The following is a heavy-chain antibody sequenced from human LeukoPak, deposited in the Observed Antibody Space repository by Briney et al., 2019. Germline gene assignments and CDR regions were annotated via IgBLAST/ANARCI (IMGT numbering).Heavy chain of an antibody. V-gene: IGHV1-18*01. J-gene: IGHJ4*02. Sequence: ASVKVSFKASGYTFTSYHITWVRQAPGQGLEWMGWISVYNGNTNYAQKLQGRVTMTTDTSTSTAYMELTSLRSDDTAVYYCARDMTVTTLDRGDYFDYWGQGTLVTVSS. CDR1: GYTFTSYH. CDR3: ARDMTVTTLDRGDYFDY. D-gene: IGHD4-17*01. CDR2: ISVYNGNT.